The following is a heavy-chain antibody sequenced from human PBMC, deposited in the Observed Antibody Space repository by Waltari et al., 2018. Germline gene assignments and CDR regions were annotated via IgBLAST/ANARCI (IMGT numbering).Heavy chain of an antibody. CDR2: VIPSFGTA. J-gene: IGHJ6*02. D-gene: IGHD1-7*01. Sequence: QVQLVQSGAEVKKPGSSVKVSCKASGGTFSSYAISWVRQAPGQGLEWMGGVIPSFGTANFAQKFQGRVTITADESTSTAYMELSSLRSEDTAVYYCAREPYNWNYAYYYYYGMDVWGQGTTVTVSS. CDR3: AREPYNWNYAYYYYYGMDV. V-gene: IGHV1-69*01. CDR1: GGTFSSYA.